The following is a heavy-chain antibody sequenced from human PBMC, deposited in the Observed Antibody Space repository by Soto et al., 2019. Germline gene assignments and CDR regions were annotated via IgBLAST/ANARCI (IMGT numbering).Heavy chain of an antibody. CDR2: LSYDGRKE. D-gene: IGHD6-19*01. CDR3: AKGQTRSGWLLDY. V-gene: IGHV3-33*08. Sequence: GGSLRLSCVASGFSVSGYGMHWVRQAPGKGLEWVALLSYDGRKELYADSVKGRFAISRDNSKNTLYLQLHTLRGEDTAVHYGAKGQTRSGWLLDYWRQGTLVT. CDR1: GFSVSGYG. J-gene: IGHJ4*02.